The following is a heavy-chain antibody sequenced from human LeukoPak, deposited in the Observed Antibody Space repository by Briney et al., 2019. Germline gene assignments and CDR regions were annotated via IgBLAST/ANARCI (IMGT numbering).Heavy chain of an antibody. D-gene: IGHD3-16*01. J-gene: IGHJ3*02. CDR3: ARDKEGGLNAFDI. CDR1: GFTFSSYS. V-gene: IGHV3-48*01. CDR2: ISSSSSTI. Sequence: GGSLRLSCAASGFTFSSYSMNWVRQAPGKGLEWVSYISSSSSTIYYADSVKGRFTISRDNAKNSLYLQMNSLRAEDTAVYYCARDKEGGLNAFDIWGQGTMVTVSS.